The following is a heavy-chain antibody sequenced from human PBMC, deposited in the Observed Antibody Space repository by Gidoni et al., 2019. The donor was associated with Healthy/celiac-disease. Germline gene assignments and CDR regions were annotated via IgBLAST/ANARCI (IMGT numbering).Heavy chain of an antibody. J-gene: IGHJ6*02. Sequence: EVQLLESGGGLVQPGGSLRLSCAASGFTFSSYAMSWVRQAPGKGLEWVSAISGSGGSTYYADSVKGRFTISRDNSKNTLYLQMNSLRAEDTAVYYCAKVGGAYGSGTYYGMDVWGQGTTVTVSS. CDR2: ISGSGGST. CDR3: AKVGGAYGSGTYYGMDV. D-gene: IGHD3-10*01. CDR1: GFTFSSYA. V-gene: IGHV3-23*01.